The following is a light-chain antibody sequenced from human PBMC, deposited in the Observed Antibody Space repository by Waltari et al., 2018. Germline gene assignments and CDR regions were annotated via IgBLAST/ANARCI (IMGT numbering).Light chain of an antibody. CDR1: PTVANTS. Sequence: ESVLTQSPGTLSLSPGERATLSCRATPTVANTSLHCYQLKPGQAPRLLIYGASSRATGIPDRFSGSGSGTDFTLTISRLEPEDFAVYYCHLSGGSPRTFGGGTKVEIK. CDR2: GAS. CDR3: HLSGGSPRT. V-gene: IGKV3-20*01. J-gene: IGKJ4*01.